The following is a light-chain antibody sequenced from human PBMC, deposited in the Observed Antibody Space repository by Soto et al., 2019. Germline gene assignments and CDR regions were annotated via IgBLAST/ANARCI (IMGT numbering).Light chain of an antibody. CDR1: SSDVGSYNL. V-gene: IGLV2-23*01. Sequence: QSVLTQPASVFGSPGQSITISCTGTSSDVGSYNLVSWYQQHPGKAPKLMIYEGSKRPSGVSNRFSGSKSGNTASLTISGLQVEDEADYYCCSYASSSSYVSGTGTKVP. CDR3: CSYASSSSYV. J-gene: IGLJ1*01. CDR2: EGS.